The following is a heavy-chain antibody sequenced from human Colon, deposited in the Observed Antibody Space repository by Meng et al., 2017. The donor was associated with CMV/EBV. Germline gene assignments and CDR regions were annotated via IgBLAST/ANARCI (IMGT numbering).Heavy chain of an antibody. CDR2: IYYSGST. CDR3: ARDNGDYYYGMDV. J-gene: IGHJ6*02. V-gene: IGHV4-59*01. Sequence: SETLSLTCTVSGDSIRDYYWSWIRQSPGKGLEWIGYIYYSGSTRYNPSLEGRVDISIDTSRKHFSLKMRSVTAADTATYYCARDNGDYYYGMDVRGQGTTVTVSS. D-gene: IGHD3-16*02. CDR1: GDSIRDYY.